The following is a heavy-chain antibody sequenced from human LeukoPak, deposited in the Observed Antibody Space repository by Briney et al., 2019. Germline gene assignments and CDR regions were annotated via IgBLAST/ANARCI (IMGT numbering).Heavy chain of an antibody. CDR3: ARLSNNNYYYYMDV. D-gene: IGHD4-11*01. CDR2: IIPIFGTS. Sequence: SVKVSCKASGGTFSSDVISWVRQAPGQGLEWMGGIIPIFGTSNYAQKFRGRVTITTDESTSTAYMELSSLRSEDTAVYYCARLSNNNYYYYMDVWGKGTTVTVSS. J-gene: IGHJ6*03. CDR1: GGTFSSDV. V-gene: IGHV1-69*05.